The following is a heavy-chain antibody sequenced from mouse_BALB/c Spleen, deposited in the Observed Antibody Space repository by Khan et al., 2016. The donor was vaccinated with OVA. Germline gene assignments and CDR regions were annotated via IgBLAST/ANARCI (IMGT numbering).Heavy chain of an antibody. CDR2: TNPSNGYT. CDR1: GYTFTSYT. V-gene: IGHV1-4*01. D-gene: IGHD2-5*01. J-gene: IGHJ3*01. CDR3: ERDGADNRNYVWFAY. Sequence: QMQLEESGAELARPGASVKMSCKAPGYTFTSYTTHWIKKRSGQGQEWIGYTNPSNGYTIYNQKFKDKATLTTEKSSTTAHLQLSSMTSDDSEFYSNERDGADNRNYVWFAYGGQETLVTVSA.